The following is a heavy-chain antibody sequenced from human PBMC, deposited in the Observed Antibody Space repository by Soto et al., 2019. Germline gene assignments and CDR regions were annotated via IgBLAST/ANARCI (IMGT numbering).Heavy chain of an antibody. CDR3: ARGDVHPLPFDY. J-gene: IGHJ4*02. V-gene: IGHV1-69*01. D-gene: IGHD2-15*01. CDR2: IIPIFGTA. CDR1: GGTFSSYA. Sequence: QVPLVQSGAEVKKPGSSVKVACKASGGTFSSYASSWVRQAPGQGLEWMGGIIPIFGTANYAQKFQGRVTITADESRRAAFMELSSLRSEDTAEYCSARGDVHPLPFDYWGQGTLVTVSS.